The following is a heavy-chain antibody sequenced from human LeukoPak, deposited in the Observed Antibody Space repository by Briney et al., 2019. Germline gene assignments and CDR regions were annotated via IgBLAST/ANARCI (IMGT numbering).Heavy chain of an antibody. V-gene: IGHV4-59*01. J-gene: IGHJ6*02. CDR1: GVSISSYC. CDR2: MHYRGSI. Sequence: SETLSLTCSVSGVSISSYCWGWIRQPPGKGLEWIGYMHYRGSINYNPSLKSRVSMSVDTSKNQFSLKLNSVTAADTAVYYCARDPANYYGMDVWGQGTTVTVSS. CDR3: ARDPANYYGMDV.